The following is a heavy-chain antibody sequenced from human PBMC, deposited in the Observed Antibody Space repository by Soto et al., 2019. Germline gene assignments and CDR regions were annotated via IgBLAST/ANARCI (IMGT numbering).Heavy chain of an antibody. CDR3: ARPPGGDFWSGYSYWYFDL. J-gene: IGHJ2*01. D-gene: IGHD3-3*01. Sequence: EVQLVESGGGLVKPGGSLRLSCAASGFTFSSYSMNWVRQAPGKGLEWVSSISSSSSYIYYADSVKGRFTISRDNAKNSLYLQMNSLRAEDTAVYCRARPPGGDFWSGYSYWYFDLWGRGTLVTVSS. CDR1: GFTFSSYS. CDR2: ISSSSSYI. V-gene: IGHV3-21*01.